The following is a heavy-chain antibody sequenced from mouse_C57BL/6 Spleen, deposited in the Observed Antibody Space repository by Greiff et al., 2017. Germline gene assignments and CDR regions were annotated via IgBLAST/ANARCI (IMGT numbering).Heavy chain of an antibody. V-gene: IGHV3-6*01. CDR2: ISYDGSN. D-gene: IGHD2-3*01. CDR1: GYSITSGYY. J-gene: IGHJ3*01. CDR3: AREAIYDGYYGAWFAY. Sequence: EVKLMESGPGLVKPSQSLSLTCSVTGYSITSGYYWNWIRQFPGNKLEWMGYISYDGSNNYNPSLKNRISITRDTSKNQFFLKLNSVTTEDTATYYCAREAIYDGYYGAWFAYWGQGTLVTVSA.